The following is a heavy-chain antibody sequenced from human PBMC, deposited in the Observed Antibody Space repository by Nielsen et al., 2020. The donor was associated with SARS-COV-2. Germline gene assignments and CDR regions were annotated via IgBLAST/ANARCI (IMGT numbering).Heavy chain of an antibody. D-gene: IGHD5-24*01. J-gene: IGHJ4*02. CDR3: AKDGWDGYNKGYYFDY. CDR1: GGSIKTASYY. V-gene: IGHV4-31*03. Sequence: SETLSLTCSVSGGSIKTASYYWSWIRQHPGWGLEWVGYIYHTGSTYYNPSLESRVSISADMTKNQFSLELTSLTAADTALYYCAKDGWDGYNKGYYFDYWGQGTLVTVSS. CDR2: IYHTGST.